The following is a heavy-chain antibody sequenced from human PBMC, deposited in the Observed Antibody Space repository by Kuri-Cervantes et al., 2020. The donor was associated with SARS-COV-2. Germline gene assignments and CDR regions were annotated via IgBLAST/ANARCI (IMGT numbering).Heavy chain of an antibody. CDR3: ARTLLVATGWYFDL. CDR1: GYTFSSYD. CDR2: IIPILGIA. J-gene: IGHJ2*01. Sequence: SVKVSCKASGYTFSSYDINWVRQAPGQGLEWMGRIIPILGIANYAQKFQGRVTITADKSTSTAYMELSSLRSEDTAVYYCARTLLVATGWYFDLWGRGTLVTVSS. V-gene: IGHV1-69*04. D-gene: IGHD2-15*01.